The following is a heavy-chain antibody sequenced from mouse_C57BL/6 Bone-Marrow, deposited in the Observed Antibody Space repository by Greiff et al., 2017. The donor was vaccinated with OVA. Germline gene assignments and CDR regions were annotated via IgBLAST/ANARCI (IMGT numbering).Heavy chain of an antibody. CDR3: ARDLNYPLDY. J-gene: IGHJ2*01. CDR2: ISDGGSYT. CDR1: GFTFSSYA. Sequence: EVQLQESGGGLVKPGGSLKLSCAASGFTFSSYAMSWVRQTPEKRLEWVATISDGGSYTYYPDNVKGRFTISRDNAKNNLYLQMSHLKSEDTAMYYCARDLNYPLDYWGQGTTLTASS. V-gene: IGHV5-4*01. D-gene: IGHD2-1*01.